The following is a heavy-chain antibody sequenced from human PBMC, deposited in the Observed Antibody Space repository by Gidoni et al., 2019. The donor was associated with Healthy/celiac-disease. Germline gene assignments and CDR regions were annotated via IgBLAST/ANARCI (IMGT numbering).Heavy chain of an antibody. D-gene: IGHD3-10*01. CDR2: ISSNGGST. CDR1: GFTFSSYA. Sequence: EVQLVESGGGLVQPGGSLRLSCAASGFTFSSYAMHWVRQAPGKGLEYVSAISSNGGSTYYANSVKGRFTISRDNSKNTLYLQMGSLRAEDMAVYYCARDSGRHGELDYWGQGTLVTVSS. V-gene: IGHV3-64*01. J-gene: IGHJ4*02. CDR3: ARDSGRHGELDY.